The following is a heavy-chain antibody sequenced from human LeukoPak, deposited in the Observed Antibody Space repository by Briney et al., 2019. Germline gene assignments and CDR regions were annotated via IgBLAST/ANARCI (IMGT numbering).Heavy chain of an antibody. J-gene: IGHJ4*02. D-gene: IGHD2-21*01. CDR1: ESTFRNFA. CDR2: ISFDGVTT. Sequence: GGSLRLSCAASESTFRNFAMHWVRQTPDKGLEWVALISFDGVTTYYADSVRGRFTISRDNSKNTLFLQMNSLRGEDTAVYYCAREYSDSYGVIGHFDSWGQGTLVPVSS. V-gene: IGHV3-30-3*01. CDR3: AREYSDSYGVIGHFDS.